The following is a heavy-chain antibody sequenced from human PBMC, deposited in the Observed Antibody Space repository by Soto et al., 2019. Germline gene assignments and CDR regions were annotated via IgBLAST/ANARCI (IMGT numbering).Heavy chain of an antibody. J-gene: IGHJ5*02. V-gene: IGHV4-59*01. D-gene: IGHD3-9*01. CDR1: VGSIISYY. CDR2: IYYSGST. Sequence: SETLSLTCTVSVGSIISYYWSWIRQPPGKGLEWIGYIYYSGSTNYNPSLKSRVTISVDTSKNQFSLRLSSVSAADTAMYYCARESGVRYPFDPWCEGNL. CDR3: ARESGVRYPFDP.